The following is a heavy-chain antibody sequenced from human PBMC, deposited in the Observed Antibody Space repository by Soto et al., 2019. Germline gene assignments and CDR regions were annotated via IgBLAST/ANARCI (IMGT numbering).Heavy chain of an antibody. J-gene: IGHJ4*02. Sequence: QVQLQQWGAGLLKPSETLSLTCAVYGGSFSGYYWSWIRQPPGKALEWIGEINHSGSTNYNPSLKSRVTISVDTSKNQFSLKLSSVTAADTAVYYCAKAYYYDSSGATEFDYWGQGTLVTVSS. CDR3: AKAYYYDSSGATEFDY. D-gene: IGHD3-22*01. V-gene: IGHV4-34*01. CDR1: GGSFSGYY. CDR2: INHSGST.